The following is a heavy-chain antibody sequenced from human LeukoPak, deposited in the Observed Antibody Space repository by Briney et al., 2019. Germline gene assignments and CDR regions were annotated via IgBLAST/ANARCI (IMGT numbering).Heavy chain of an antibody. J-gene: IGHJ4*02. CDR3: ARERATRALHDY. V-gene: IGHV4-59*12. CDR2: IYYSGST. CDR1: GGSISSYY. Sequence: RSSETLSLTCTVSGGSISSYYWSWIRRPPGKGLEWIGYIYYSGSTNYNPSLKSRVTISVDTSKNQFSVKLNSVTAADTAVYYCARERATRALHDYWGQGTLVTVSS. D-gene: IGHD1-26*01.